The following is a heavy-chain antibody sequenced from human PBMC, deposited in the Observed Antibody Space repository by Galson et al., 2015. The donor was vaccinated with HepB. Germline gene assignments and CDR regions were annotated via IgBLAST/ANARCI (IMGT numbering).Heavy chain of an antibody. D-gene: IGHD2-15*01. CDR3: ARQEVVAATLVAFDI. Sequence: LEWIGSIYYSGSTYYNPSLKSRVTISVDTSKNQFSLKLSSATAADTAVYYCARQEVVAATLVAFDIWGQGTMVTVSS. V-gene: IGHV4-39*01. CDR2: IYYSGST. J-gene: IGHJ3*02.